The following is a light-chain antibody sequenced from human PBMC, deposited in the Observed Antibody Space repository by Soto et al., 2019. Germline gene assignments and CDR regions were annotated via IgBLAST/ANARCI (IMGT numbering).Light chain of an antibody. CDR3: AVWDDSLNGVV. V-gene: IGLV1-44*01. CDR1: SSNIGTNT. CDR2: NNN. J-gene: IGLJ2*01. Sequence: QSVLTQPPSASGTPGQRVTISCSGSSSNIGTNTVNWYRQLPGTAPKLLIYNNNQRPSGVPDRFSGSKSGTSASLAISGLQSEDEADYYCAVWDDSLNGVVFGGGIKLTVL.